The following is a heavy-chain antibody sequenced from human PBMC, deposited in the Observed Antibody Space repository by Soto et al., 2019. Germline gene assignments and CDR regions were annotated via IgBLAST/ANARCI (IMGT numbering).Heavy chain of an antibody. CDR1: GFTFSSYG. D-gene: IGHD2-21*02. CDR3: AKDRGGDWYSLGDY. V-gene: IGHV3-30*18. CDR2: ISYDGSNK. J-gene: IGHJ4*02. Sequence: QVQLVESGGGVVQPGRSLRLSCAASGFTFSSYGMHWVRQAPGKGLEWVAVISYDGSNKFYADSVKGRFTISRDNSKNTLYLHGNSLRAEDTAAYYCAKDRGGDWYSLGDYWGQGTLVTVSS.